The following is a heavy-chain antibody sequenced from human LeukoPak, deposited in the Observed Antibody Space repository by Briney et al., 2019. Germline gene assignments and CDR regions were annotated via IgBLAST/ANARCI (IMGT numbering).Heavy chain of an antibody. D-gene: IGHD5-18*01. Sequence: SETLSLTCAVYGGSFSGYYWNWIRQPPGKGLEWIGEINHSGSTNYNPSLKSRVTISVDTSKNQFSLKLSSVTAADTAVYYCARGYSYGNYYMDVWGKGTTVTVSS. CDR3: ARGYSYGNYYMDV. V-gene: IGHV4-34*01. CDR2: INHSGST. CDR1: GGSFSGYY. J-gene: IGHJ6*03.